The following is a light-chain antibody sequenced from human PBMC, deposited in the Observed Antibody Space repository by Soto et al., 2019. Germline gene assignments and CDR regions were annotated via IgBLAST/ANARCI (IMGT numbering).Light chain of an antibody. Sequence: DIQLTQSPSFLSASVGDRVTITCRASQGISSYLAWYQQKPGKAPNLLIYAASTLQSGVPSRFSGSGSGTEFTLTTSSLQPKDFTTYSCQQLNSYPRTFGQGTKVEIK. CDR3: QQLNSYPRT. J-gene: IGKJ1*01. CDR1: QGISSY. V-gene: IGKV1-9*01. CDR2: AAS.